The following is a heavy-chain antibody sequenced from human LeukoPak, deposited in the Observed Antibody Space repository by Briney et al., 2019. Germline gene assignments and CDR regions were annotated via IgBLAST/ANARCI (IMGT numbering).Heavy chain of an antibody. V-gene: IGHV4-39*01. D-gene: IGHD3-16*01. CDR2: IYYSGST. CDR1: GGSISSSIYY. Sequence: PSETLSLTCTVSGGSISSSIYYWGWIRQPPGKGLEWIGSIYYSGSTYYNPSLKSRVTISVDTSKNQFSLKLSSVTAADTAVYCCARIRGITYYFDYWGQGTLVTVSS. CDR3: ARIRGITYYFDY. J-gene: IGHJ4*02.